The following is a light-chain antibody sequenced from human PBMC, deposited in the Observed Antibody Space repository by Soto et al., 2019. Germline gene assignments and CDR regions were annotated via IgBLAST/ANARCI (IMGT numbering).Light chain of an antibody. J-gene: IGKJ4*01. V-gene: IGKV3-11*01. CDR2: DAS. CDR3: QQRSNWRGT. CDR1: QSLSKY. Sequence: EIVLTQSPATLSLSPGERATLSCRASQSLSKYLAWYQQKPGQDPRLLIYDASNRATGIPARFSVSGSGTDFTLTISSLEPEDFAVYYCQQRSNWRGTFGGGTKVEIK.